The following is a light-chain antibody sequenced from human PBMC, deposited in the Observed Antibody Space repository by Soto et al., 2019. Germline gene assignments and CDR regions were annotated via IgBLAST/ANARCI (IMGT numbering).Light chain of an antibody. J-gene: IGKJ4*02. CDR3: QQRSNWPG. V-gene: IGKV3-11*01. CDR2: DAS. Sequence: EIVLTQSPATLSLSPGERATLSCRASQSVSSYLAWYPQKPGQAPRLLIYDASNRATGIPARFSGSGSGTDFTLTISSPEPEDFAVYYCQQRSNWPGFGGGAKVEIK. CDR1: QSVSSY.